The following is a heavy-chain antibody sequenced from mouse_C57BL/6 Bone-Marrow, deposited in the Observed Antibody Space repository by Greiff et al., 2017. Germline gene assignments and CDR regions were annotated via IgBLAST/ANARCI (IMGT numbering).Heavy chain of an antibody. V-gene: IGHV1-69*01. J-gene: IGHJ1*03. D-gene: IGHD1-1*01. CDR1: GYTFTSYW. CDR3: ATEFYYYGSSYWYFDV. CDR2: IDPSDSYT. Sequence: QVQLQQSGAELVMPGASVKLSCKASGYTFTSYWMHWVKQRPGQGLEWIGEIDPSDSYTNYNQKFKGKSTLTVDKSSSTASMQLSSLTSEDSAVYYCATEFYYYGSSYWYFDVWGTGTTVTVSS.